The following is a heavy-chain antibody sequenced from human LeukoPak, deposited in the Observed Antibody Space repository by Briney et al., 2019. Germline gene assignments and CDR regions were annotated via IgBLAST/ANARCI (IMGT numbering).Heavy chain of an antibody. V-gene: IGHV1-24*01. CDR2: FDPENGET. Sequence: ASVRVSCKVSGYTLTELSIHWVRQTPGKGLESMGGFDPENGETIYAQKFQGRVTMTEDTSTDTAYMELSTLRSEDTAVYYCATLHSSGSFFDYWGQGTLVTVSS. J-gene: IGHJ4*02. D-gene: IGHD6-19*01. CDR3: ATLHSSGSFFDY. CDR1: GYTLTELS.